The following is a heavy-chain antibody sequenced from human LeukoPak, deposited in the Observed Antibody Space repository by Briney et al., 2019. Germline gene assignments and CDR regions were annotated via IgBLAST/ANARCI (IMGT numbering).Heavy chain of an antibody. D-gene: IGHD1-7*01. CDR2: IYYSGST. Sequence: SETLSLTCTVSGGSISSGGYYWSWIRQHPGKGLEWIGYIYYSGSTYYNPSLKSRVTISVDTSKNQFSLKLSSVTAADTAVYYCALKLELRHYYHLEVWGKGTTVTVSS. CDR3: ALKLELRHYYHLEV. CDR1: GGSISSGGYY. J-gene: IGHJ6*03. V-gene: IGHV4-31*03.